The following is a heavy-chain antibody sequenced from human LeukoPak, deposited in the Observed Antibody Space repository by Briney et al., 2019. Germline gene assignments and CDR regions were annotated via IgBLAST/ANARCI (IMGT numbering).Heavy chain of an antibody. V-gene: IGHV4-34*01. J-gene: IGHJ4*02. CDR2: INHSGST. CDR3: ARDRDAYTLHY. CDR1: GGSFSGYY. D-gene: IGHD2-2*01. Sequence: PSETLSLTCALYGGSFSGYYWSWLRQPPGKGLEWIGEINHSGSTNYNPSLKSRDTISVDTSKNHFSLKLSSVTAADTAVYYCARDRDAYTLHYCGQGTLVTVSS.